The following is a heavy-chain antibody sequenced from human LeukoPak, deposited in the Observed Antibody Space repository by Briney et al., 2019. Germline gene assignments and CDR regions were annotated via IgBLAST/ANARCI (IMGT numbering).Heavy chain of an antibody. Sequence: AETLSLTCGVYGGSFRGYYWRWIRQPPGRGLEWMGEINHSGSTNNNPSLKSRVTISVDTSKNQFSLKLSSVTAADTAVYYCARVSCSGGSCYPTSFDYWGQGTLVTVSS. CDR1: GGSFRGYY. V-gene: IGHV4-34*01. CDR3: ARVSCSGGSCYPTSFDY. D-gene: IGHD2-15*01. CDR2: INHSGST. J-gene: IGHJ4*02.